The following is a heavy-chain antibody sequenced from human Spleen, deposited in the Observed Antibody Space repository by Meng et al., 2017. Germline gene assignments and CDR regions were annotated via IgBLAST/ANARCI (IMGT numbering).Heavy chain of an antibody. D-gene: IGHD1-26*01. Sequence: QVQLVESGGGVVQPGRSLRLSCAASGFSFSILSTYALHWVRQAPGEGLECVAVISPDGSNEYYADSVKGRFTVSRDNSRTTFSLQMNSLRAEDTAVYYCAAAWELLPPGYWGQGTLVTVSS. CDR1: GFSFSILSTYA. J-gene: IGHJ4*02. V-gene: IGHV3-30-3*01. CDR3: AAAWELLPPGY. CDR2: ISPDGSNE.